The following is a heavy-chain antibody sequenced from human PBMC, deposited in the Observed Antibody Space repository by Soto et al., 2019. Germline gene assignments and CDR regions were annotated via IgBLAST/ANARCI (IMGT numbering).Heavy chain of an antibody. V-gene: IGHV4-31*03. Sequence: QVQLQESGPGLVKPSETLSLTCTVSGGSITRGGYYWSWIRQHPGKGLEWMGYIYNSGTTYYNPSLKSRVTISVDTSTNQFSLKLTSVTAADTAVYYCARDPAPWGQGTLVTVSS. CDR2: IYNSGTT. CDR3: ARDPAP. CDR1: GGSITRGGYY. J-gene: IGHJ5*02.